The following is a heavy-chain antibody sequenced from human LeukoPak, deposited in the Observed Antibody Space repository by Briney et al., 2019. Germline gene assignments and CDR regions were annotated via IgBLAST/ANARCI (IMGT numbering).Heavy chain of an antibody. J-gene: IGHJ4*02. Sequence: ASVKVSCKASGGTFSSYAISWVRQAPGQGLEWMGWINTNTGNPTYAQGFTGRLVFSLDTSVSTAYLQISSLRAEDTAIYFCARDKYQLPYEIDYWGQGTLVTVSS. V-gene: IGHV7-4-1*02. D-gene: IGHD2-2*01. CDR2: INTNTGNP. CDR1: GGTFSSYA. CDR3: ARDKYQLPYEIDY.